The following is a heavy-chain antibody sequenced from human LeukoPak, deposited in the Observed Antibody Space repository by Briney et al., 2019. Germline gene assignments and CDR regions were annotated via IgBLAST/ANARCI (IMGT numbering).Heavy chain of an antibody. CDR1: GGSISSYY. CDR3: ARVRRGDYGDYWYFDL. D-gene: IGHD4-17*01. V-gene: IGHV4-59*01. J-gene: IGHJ2*01. CDR2: IYYSGST. Sequence: PSETLSLTCTVSGGSISSYYWSWIRQPPGKGLEWIGYIYYSGSTNYNPSLKSRVTISVDTSKNQFSLKLSSVTAADTAVCYCARVRRGDYGDYWYFDLWGRGTLVTVSS.